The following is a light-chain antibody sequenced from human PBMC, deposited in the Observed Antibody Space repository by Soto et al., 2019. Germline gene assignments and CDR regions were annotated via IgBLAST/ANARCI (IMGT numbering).Light chain of an antibody. CDR3: QQFDVSPFT. Sequence: EIVLTQSPGTLSLSPGERATLSCRASQSVSSTYVAWYQQKPGQAPRLLISGATRRATDIPDRFSVSGSGTDFTLTIRRLEPEDFAVYYCQQFDVSPFTVGPGTRVDLK. V-gene: IGKV3-20*01. J-gene: IGKJ3*01. CDR2: GAT. CDR1: QSVSSTY.